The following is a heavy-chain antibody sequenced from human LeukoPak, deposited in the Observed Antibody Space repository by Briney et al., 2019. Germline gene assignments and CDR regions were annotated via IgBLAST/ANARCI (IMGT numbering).Heavy chain of an antibody. CDR3: ARCLGYCSGGSCCNWFDP. D-gene: IGHD2-15*01. V-gene: IGHV5-51*01. CDR1: GYIFTSYW. J-gene: IGHJ5*02. CDR2: IYPGDSDT. Sequence: GASLQISCKGSGYIFTSYWIGWGRQLPGKGLEWMGIIYPGDSDTRYSPSFQGQVTISADKSISTAYLQWSSLKASDTAMYYCARCLGYCSGGSCCNWFDPWGQGTLVTVSS.